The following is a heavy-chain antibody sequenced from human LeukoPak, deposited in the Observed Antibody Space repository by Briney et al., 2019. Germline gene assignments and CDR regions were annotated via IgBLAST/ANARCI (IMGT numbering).Heavy chain of an antibody. CDR3: AKGSSIVVAFFDY. D-gene: IGHD3-22*01. V-gene: IGHV3-23*01. CDR2: ISGSGGST. CDR1: GFTFSSYA. Sequence: PGGSLRLSCAASGFTFSSYATSWVRQAPGKGLEWVSAISGSGGSTYYADSVKGRFTISRDNSKNTLYLQMNSLRAEDTAVYYCAKGSSIVVAFFDYWGQGTLVTVSS. J-gene: IGHJ4*02.